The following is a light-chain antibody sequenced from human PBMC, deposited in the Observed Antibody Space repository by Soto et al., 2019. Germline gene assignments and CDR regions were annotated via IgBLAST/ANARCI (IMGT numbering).Light chain of an antibody. J-gene: IGKJ1*01. CDR3: QHYNNYAGA. Sequence: DIPMTQSPSTLSASVGDRVTITCRASQSIGNWLAWYQQKSGKAPKVLIYDASSLESGVPSRFSGSGSGTDFTLTISSLQPDDFATYYCQHYNNYAGAFGQGTKVEI. CDR2: DAS. CDR1: QSIGNW. V-gene: IGKV1-5*01.